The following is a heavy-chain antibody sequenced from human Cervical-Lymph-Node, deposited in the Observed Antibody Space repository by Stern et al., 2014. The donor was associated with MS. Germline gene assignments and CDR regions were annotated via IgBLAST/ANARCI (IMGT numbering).Heavy chain of an antibody. J-gene: IGHJ6*04. CDR2: INIYPGAT. V-gene: IGHV1-18*01. Sequence: VQLVESGAEVKKPGASLKVSCKASGYAFTSQGITWVRQAPGQGLEWMGWINIYPGATDYAQKFQGRVTMTRDTSTSTAYVELRSLRSDDTAVYYCARAKIPHKWKDVGYYYGMDVWGEGTTVTVSS. CDR1: GYAFTSQG. D-gene: IGHD1-20*01. CDR3: ARAKIPHKWKDVGYYYGMDV.